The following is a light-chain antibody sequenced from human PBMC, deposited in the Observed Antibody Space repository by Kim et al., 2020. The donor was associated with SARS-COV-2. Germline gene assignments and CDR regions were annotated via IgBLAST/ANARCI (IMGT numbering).Light chain of an antibody. CDR1: SGHSSYA. Sequence: LTCTVGSGHSSYAVEVHQRQPGKGPGSLRMLNTDGSPCRGDGIPDRCSGSISGAARYRADSSLQTEDEADYYCQTWDTGIWVFGGGTQLTVL. V-gene: IGLV4-69*01. CDR2: LNTDGSP. J-gene: IGLJ3*02. CDR3: QTWDTGIWV.